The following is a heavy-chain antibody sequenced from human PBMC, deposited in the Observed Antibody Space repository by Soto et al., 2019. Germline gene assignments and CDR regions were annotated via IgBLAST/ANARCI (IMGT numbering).Heavy chain of an antibody. CDR3: ARLGGYCSSTSCHGYYGMDV. CDR2: FYYSEST. V-gene: IGHV4-38-2*01. Sequence: PSETLSLTCAVSGYSISSSNWWGWIRQPQGQGLEWIGTFYYSESTHYNPSLESRVTISVDTSKNQFSLKVSSVTVADTAVYYCARLGGYCSSTSCHGYYGMDVWGQGTTVTFSS. CDR1: GYSISSSNW. D-gene: IGHD2-2*01. J-gene: IGHJ6*02.